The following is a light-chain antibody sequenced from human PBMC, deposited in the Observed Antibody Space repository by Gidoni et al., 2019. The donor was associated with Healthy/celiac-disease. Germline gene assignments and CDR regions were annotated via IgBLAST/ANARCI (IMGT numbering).Light chain of an antibody. CDR3: QVWDSSSDHPV. CDR1: NIGSKR. Sequence: SFVLTQPPPVSGAPGQTARITCGGNNIGSKRVHWYQQKPGQAPVLVVYDDSDRPSGIPERFSGSNSGNTATLTISRVEAGDEADYYCQVWDSSSDHPVFGGGTQLTVL. CDR2: DDS. J-gene: IGLJ7*01. V-gene: IGLV3-21*02.